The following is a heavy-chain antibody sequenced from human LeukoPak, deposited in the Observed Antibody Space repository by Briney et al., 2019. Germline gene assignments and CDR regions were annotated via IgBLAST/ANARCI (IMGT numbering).Heavy chain of an antibody. CDR3: ARGPDYDFWSGYPEYFQH. CDR1: GFTFRSYW. Sequence: GGSLRLSCAASGFTFRSYWLHWVRQAPGKGLVWVSRINTDGTNTHYADSVNGRFTISRDNAKNTLYLQMNSLRAEDTAVYYCARGPDYDFWSGYPEYFQHWGQGTLVTVSS. J-gene: IGHJ1*01. D-gene: IGHD3-3*01. V-gene: IGHV3-74*01. CDR2: INTDGTNT.